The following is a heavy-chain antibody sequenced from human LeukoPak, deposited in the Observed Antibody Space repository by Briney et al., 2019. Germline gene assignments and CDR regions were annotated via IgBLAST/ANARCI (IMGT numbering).Heavy chain of an antibody. D-gene: IGHD3-22*01. J-gene: IGHJ4*02. CDR3: ARDVYDSSGVYYFDY. V-gene: IGHV3-33*01. CDR2: IWYDGSNK. Sequence: GGSLRLSCAASGFTFSSYGMHWVRQAPGKGLEWVAVIWYDGSNKYYADSVKGRFTISRDNSKNTLYLQMNSLRAEDTAVYYCARDVYDSSGVYYFDYWGQGTLVTVSS. CDR1: GFTFSSYG.